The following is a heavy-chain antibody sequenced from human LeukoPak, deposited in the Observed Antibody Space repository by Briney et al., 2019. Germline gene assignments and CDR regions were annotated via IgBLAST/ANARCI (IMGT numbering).Heavy chain of an antibody. CDR1: EFTFSNYW. Sequence: GGSLRLSCEASEFTFSNYWMSWVRQAPGKGLEWVANVKQDGSEKYYVDSVKGRFTISRDNAKNSLYLQMNSLRAEDTALYYCAKADTPYDSSGYDSWAFDYWGQGTLVTVSS. V-gene: IGHV3-7*03. D-gene: IGHD3-22*01. CDR3: AKADTPYDSSGYDSWAFDY. CDR2: VKQDGSEK. J-gene: IGHJ4*02.